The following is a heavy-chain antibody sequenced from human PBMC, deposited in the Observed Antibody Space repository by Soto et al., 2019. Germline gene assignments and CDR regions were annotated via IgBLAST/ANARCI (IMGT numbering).Heavy chain of an antibody. J-gene: IGHJ4*02. V-gene: IGHV4-31*03. Sequence: PSETLSLTCTVSGGSISSGGYYWSWIRQHPGKGLEWIGYIYYSGSTYYNPSLKSRVTISVDTSKNQFSLKLSSVTAADTAVYYCARQTYYYGSGSEEYAYYFDYWGQGTLVTVSS. CDR1: GGSISSGGYY. D-gene: IGHD3-10*01. CDR2: IYYSGST. CDR3: ARQTYYYGSGSEEYAYYFDY.